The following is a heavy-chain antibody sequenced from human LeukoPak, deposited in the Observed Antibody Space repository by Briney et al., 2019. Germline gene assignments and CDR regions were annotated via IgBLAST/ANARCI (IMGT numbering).Heavy chain of an antibody. CDR1: GFTFSSYA. D-gene: IGHD1-26*01. V-gene: IGHV3-21*01. CDR2: ITSSSSYI. J-gene: IGHJ3*02. CDR3: ARYRFVVGATDSFDI. Sequence: GGSLRLSCEASGFTFSSYAMSWVRQAPGKGLEWVSSITSSSSYIYYADSVKGRFTISRDNARNSLSLQINSLRAEDTAVYYCARYRFVVGATDSFDIWGQGTMVTVSS.